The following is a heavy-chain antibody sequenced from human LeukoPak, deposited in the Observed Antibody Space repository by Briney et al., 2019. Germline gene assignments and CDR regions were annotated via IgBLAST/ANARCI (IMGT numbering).Heavy chain of an antibody. V-gene: IGHV3-7*01. Sequence: GGSLRLSCAASGFTFSSYWMSWVRQAPGKGLEWVANIKQDGSEKYYVDSVKGRFTISRDNAKNSLYLQMNSLRAEDTAVYYCAKVTLVVTPIDAFDIWGQGTMVTVSS. CDR1: GFTFSSYW. J-gene: IGHJ3*02. CDR3: AKVTLVVTPIDAFDI. CDR2: IKQDGSEK. D-gene: IGHD4-23*01.